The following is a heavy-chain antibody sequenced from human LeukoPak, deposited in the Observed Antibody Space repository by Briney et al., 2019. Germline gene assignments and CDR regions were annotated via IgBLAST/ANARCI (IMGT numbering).Heavy chain of an antibody. CDR2: INTHNGDT. D-gene: IGHD2-2*03. CDR1: GYTFATFG. CDR3: ARDGYRLSGYFYYMDV. V-gene: IGHV1-18*01. J-gene: IGHJ6*03. Sequence: ASVKVSCKASGYTFATFGITWVRQAPGQGLEWMGWINTHNGDTNYSQKLQGRVTMTTDTSTSTAYMELRSLRSDDTAVYYCARDGYRLSGYFYYMDVWGKGTTVTVSS.